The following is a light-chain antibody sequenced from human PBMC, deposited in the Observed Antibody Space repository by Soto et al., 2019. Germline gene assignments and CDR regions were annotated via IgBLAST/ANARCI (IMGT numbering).Light chain of an antibody. V-gene: IGKV1-5*01. Sequence: EIQMTQSPPTLSSCVGDRVTITCRASQSIRSWLAWYQQKPGKAPKLLIYDASSLESGVPSRFSGSGSGTEFTLTISSLQPDDFATYYCQQYNSYSYTFGQGTKLEIK. CDR3: QQYNSYSYT. CDR2: DAS. CDR1: QSIRSW. J-gene: IGKJ2*01.